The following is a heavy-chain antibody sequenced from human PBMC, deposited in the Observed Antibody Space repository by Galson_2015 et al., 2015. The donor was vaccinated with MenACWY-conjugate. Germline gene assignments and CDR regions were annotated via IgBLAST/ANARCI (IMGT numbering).Heavy chain of an antibody. Sequence: SETLSLTCNVSAGSISSSTYYWGWIRQSPGKGLEWIGTIYDSGSTHYNPSLKSRVTISVDTSRNQFSLKLSSVTAADTAVYYCARQGPSGRAFDIWGQGTMVTVSS. CDR3: ARQGPSGRAFDI. CDR2: IYDSGST. D-gene: IGHD3-10*01. CDR1: AGSISSSTYY. V-gene: IGHV4-39*01. J-gene: IGHJ3*02.